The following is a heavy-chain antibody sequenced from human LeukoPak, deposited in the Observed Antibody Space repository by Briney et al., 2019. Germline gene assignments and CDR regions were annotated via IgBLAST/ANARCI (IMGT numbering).Heavy chain of an antibody. D-gene: IGHD2-15*01. CDR3: AREYSTGFDP. CDR2: INSDGSST. Sequence: GGSLRLSCAASGFTFSRYWMHWVRHGPGKGLVSVSRINSDGSSTSYADSVKGRFTISRDNAKNTLYLQMNSLRAEDTAVYYCAREYSTGFDPWGQGTLVTVSS. J-gene: IGHJ5*02. CDR1: GFTFSRYW. V-gene: IGHV3-74*01.